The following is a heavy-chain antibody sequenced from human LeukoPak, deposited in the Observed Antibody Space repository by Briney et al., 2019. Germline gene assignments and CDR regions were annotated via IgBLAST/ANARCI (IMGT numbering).Heavy chain of an antibody. CDR3: AKDWAAVGGTYYFDY. CDR1: GFTFSSYS. CDR2: ISSSSSTI. Sequence: GGSLRLSCAASGFTFSSYSMNWVRQAPGKGLGWVSYISSSSSTIYYADSVKGRFTISRDNAKNSLYLQMNSLRAEDTAVYYCAKDWAAVGGTYYFDYWGQGTLVTVSS. D-gene: IGHD6-13*01. V-gene: IGHV3-48*01. J-gene: IGHJ4*02.